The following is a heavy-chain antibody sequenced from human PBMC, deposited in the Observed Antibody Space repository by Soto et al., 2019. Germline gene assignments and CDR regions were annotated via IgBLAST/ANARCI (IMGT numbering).Heavy chain of an antibody. J-gene: IGHJ4*02. Sequence: GGSLRLSCAASGFTFSGYAMNWVRQAPGKGLEWVSSISGSGSSTNYADSVKGRFTIARDNSKNTLYLQMNSLRAEDTAVYYCARGRGSYSFDYWGKGPLVTVSS. CDR1: GFTFSGYA. V-gene: IGHV3-23*01. CDR2: ISGSGSST. CDR3: ARGRGSYSFDY. D-gene: IGHD1-26*01.